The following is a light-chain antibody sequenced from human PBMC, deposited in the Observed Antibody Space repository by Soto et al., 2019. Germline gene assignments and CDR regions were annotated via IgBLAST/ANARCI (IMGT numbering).Light chain of an antibody. CDR3: QHYTLDSAT. CDR1: QDISTY. CDR2: GAS. J-gene: IGKJ5*01. Sequence: RLTQSPSSLSASVGDTVTISCRASQDISTYLAWYQQKPGKAPTLLIFGASSFHTGVPARFAGSGSGSEFTLTINRLQPDDFATYYCQHYTLDSATFGQGTRV. V-gene: IGKV1-5*01.